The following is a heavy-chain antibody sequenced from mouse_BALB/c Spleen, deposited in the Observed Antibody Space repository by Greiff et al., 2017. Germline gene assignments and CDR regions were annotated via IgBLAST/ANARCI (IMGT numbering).Heavy chain of an antibody. J-gene: IGHJ4*01. D-gene: IGHD1-1*01. V-gene: IGHV14-4*02. CDR2: IDPENGDT. Sequence: EVQLQQSGAELVRPGASVKLSCTASGFNITDYYMHWVKQRPEQGLEWIGWIDPENGDTEYAPKFQGKATMTADTSSNTAYLQLSSLTSEDTAVCYCNAGITTVVATYYAMAYWGQGTSVTVSA. CDR3: NAGITTVVATYYAMAY. CDR1: GFNITDYY.